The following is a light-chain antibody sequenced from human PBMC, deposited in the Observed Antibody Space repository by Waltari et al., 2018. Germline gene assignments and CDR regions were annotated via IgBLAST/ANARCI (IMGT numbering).Light chain of an antibody. V-gene: IGKV3-15*01. CDR1: YSIDSN. Sequence: EIVLTQSPGTLSVSPGERATLSCRASYSIDSNLAWYQQKPGQAPRLLISGAANRVMGTPARFSGSGSGREFTLTISSVQSEDIAVYYCQHYVSLPATFGQGTRVEIK. CDR3: QHYVSLPAT. CDR2: GAA. J-gene: IGKJ1*01.